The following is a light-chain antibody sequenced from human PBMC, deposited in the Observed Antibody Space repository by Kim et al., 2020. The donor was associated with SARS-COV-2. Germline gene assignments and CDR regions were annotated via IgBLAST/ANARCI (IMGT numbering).Light chain of an antibody. J-gene: IGKJ1*01. CDR1: QSASNN. CDR3: QQYNGWPRT. V-gene: IGKV3D-15*01. Sequence: VCPGERAPLSCRASQSASNNVAWYYQKPGQAPRLLIYGATTRATGIPARFRGSGFGTEFTLTITSLQSEDFAVYYCQQYNGWPRTFGQGTKVDIK. CDR2: GAT.